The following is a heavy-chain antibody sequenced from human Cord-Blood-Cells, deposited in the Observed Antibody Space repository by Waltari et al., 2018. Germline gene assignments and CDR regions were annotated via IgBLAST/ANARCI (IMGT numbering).Heavy chain of an antibody. V-gene: IGHV1-8*01. Sequence: QVQLVQSGAEVKKPGASVKVPCKASGYTFTSYDINWVRQATGQGLEWMGWMNPNSGNTGYAQKFQGRVTMTRNTSISTAYMELSSLRSEDTAVYYCARVAYYYDSSGYYFDYWGQGTLVTVSS. J-gene: IGHJ4*02. D-gene: IGHD3-22*01. CDR1: GYTFTSYD. CDR2: MNPNSGNT. CDR3: ARVAYYYDSSGYYFDY.